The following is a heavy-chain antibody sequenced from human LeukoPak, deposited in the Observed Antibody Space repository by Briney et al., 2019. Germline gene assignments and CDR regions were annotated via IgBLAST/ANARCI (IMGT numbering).Heavy chain of an antibody. CDR1: GFTFSSYG. CDR3: AKDSGGYTYIFDH. Sequence: GRSLRLSCAASGFTFSSYGIHWVRQAPGKGLEGVAVISYDGSNKYYADSVKGRFTISRDNSKNTLHLQMSSLRAEDTAVYYCAKDSGGYTYIFDHWGQGTLVTVSS. CDR2: ISYDGSNK. V-gene: IGHV3-30*18. D-gene: IGHD5-18*01. J-gene: IGHJ4*02.